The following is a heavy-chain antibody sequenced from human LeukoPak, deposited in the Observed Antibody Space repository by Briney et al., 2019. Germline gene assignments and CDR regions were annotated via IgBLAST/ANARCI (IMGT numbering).Heavy chain of an antibody. CDR2: IRTKTNGYAT. CDR1: GFSFSGSG. D-gene: IGHD4-23*01. Sequence: PGGSLRLSCAASGFSFSGSGMYWVRQAAGKGLEWVGRIRTKTNGYATTYAASVKGRFTISRDDSKNTAYLQMNSLKTEDTAVYYCTSNSDYGGAGYGYWGQGILVTVSS. CDR3: TSNSDYGGAGYGY. V-gene: IGHV3-73*01. J-gene: IGHJ4*02.